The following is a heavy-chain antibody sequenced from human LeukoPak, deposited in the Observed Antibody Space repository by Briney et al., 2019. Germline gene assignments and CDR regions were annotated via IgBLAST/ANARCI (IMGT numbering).Heavy chain of an antibody. CDR2: IFHDGST. V-gene: IGHV4-34*12. CDR1: GFTFSSYA. J-gene: IGHJ5*02. D-gene: IGHD4/OR15-4a*01. Sequence: GSLRLSCAVSGFTFSSYAMSWIRQPPGKGLEWIGNIFHDGSTYFNPSLKSRVSLSVDTSKRYFSLKLTPVTAADTSVYYCARHVLSNRSFDTWGQGTLVSVSS. CDR3: ARHVLSNRSFDT.